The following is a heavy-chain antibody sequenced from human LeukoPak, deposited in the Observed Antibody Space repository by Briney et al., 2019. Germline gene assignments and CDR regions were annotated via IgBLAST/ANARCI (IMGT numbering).Heavy chain of an antibody. D-gene: IGHD7-27*01. J-gene: IGHJ4*02. Sequence: GGSLRLSCAASGFTFSDHHMDWVRQAPGEGLEWVARIRNKANRYTTEYAASVKGRLTISRDDSENSLYLQMDSLKTEDTAVYYCARSPLGIAPFDYWGQGTLVTVSS. V-gene: IGHV3-72*01. CDR2: IRNKANRYTT. CDR3: ARSPLGIAPFDY. CDR1: GFTFSDHH.